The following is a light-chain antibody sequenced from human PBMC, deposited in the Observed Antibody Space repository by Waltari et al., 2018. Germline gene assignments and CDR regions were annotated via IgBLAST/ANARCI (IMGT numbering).Light chain of an antibody. CDR2: GYK. CDR1: TSNIGAGHD. Sequence: QSVLTQPPSVSGTPGQRVTISCSGSTSNIGAGHDVHWYQHLPGTAPKLLLYGYKHRPPWVPDPFSGSKSGTSASLAITGLQADDEADYFCQSFDNMLSGGVVFGGGTKLAVL. J-gene: IGLJ2*01. V-gene: IGLV1-40*01. CDR3: QSFDNMLSGGVV.